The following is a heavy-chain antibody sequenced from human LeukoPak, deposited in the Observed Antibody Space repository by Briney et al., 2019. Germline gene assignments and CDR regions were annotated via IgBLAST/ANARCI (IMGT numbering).Heavy chain of an antibody. Sequence: GASVKVSCKASGYTFTGYYMHWVRQAPGQGLEWMGWINPNSGGTNYAQKFQGRVTMTRDTYISTAYMELSRLRSDDTAVYYCARDPDLYYGSGSYCDYWGQGTLVTVSS. CDR3: ARDPDLYYGSGSYCDY. V-gene: IGHV1-2*02. CDR1: GYTFTGYY. CDR2: INPNSGGT. J-gene: IGHJ4*02. D-gene: IGHD3-10*01.